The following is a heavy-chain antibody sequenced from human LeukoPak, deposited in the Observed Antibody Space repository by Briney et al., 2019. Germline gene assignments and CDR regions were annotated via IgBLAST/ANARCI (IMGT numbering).Heavy chain of an antibody. J-gene: IGHJ5*02. Sequence: SETLSLTCTVSGGSISSSSYYWGWIRQPPGKGPEWIGSISQSGSTYYNPSLNSRVTISVDTSKNQFSLKLNSVTAADTAVYFCARHSSMTTVTIRPWGQGTLVTVSS. CDR1: GGSISSSSYY. CDR3: ARHSSMTTVTIRP. V-gene: IGHV4-39*01. CDR2: ISQSGST. D-gene: IGHD4-11*01.